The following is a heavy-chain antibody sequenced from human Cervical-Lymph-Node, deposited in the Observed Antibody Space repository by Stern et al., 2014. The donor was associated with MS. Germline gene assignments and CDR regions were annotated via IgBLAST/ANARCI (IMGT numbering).Heavy chain of an antibody. V-gene: IGHV4-39*01. CDR3: ARHEMGNSWGKFEY. CDR1: GGSIGSSSYY. J-gene: IGHJ4*02. D-gene: IGHD6-13*01. Sequence: QLQLQESGPGLVNPSETLSLTCTVSGGSIGSSSYYWGWIRQPPGKGLEXVGSFYHSGTTYYNPSLRTRVAIYVDTSKTQFPLHLGSGTAADTAVYYCARHEMGNSWGKFEYWGQGTLVTVSS. CDR2: FYHSGTT.